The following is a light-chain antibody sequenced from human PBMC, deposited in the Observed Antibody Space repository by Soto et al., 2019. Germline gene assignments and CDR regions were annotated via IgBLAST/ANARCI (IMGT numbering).Light chain of an antibody. V-gene: IGKV3-11*01. J-gene: IGKJ3*01. Sequence: EIVLTQSPATLSVSPGERATLSCRASQSVSNYLAWFQQKPGQAPRLLIYDASNRATGIPARFSGSGSGTDFPLTINSLEPEDFAVYYCQLRGNWPPFTFGPGTRVDIK. CDR3: QLRGNWPPFT. CDR2: DAS. CDR1: QSVSNY.